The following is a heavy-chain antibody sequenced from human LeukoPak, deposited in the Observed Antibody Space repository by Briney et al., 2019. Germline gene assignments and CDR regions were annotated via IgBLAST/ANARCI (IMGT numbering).Heavy chain of an antibody. CDR3: ARHSYVWGSYPLGDFDC. Sequence: SETLSLTCTVSGGSISGSSYYWGWIRQPPGKGLEWIGSIYYSGSTYYNPSLKSRVTISVDTSKNQFSLKLSSVTAADTAVYYCARHSYVWGSYPLGDFDCWGQGTLVTVSS. D-gene: IGHD3-16*02. CDR1: GGSISGSSYY. V-gene: IGHV4-39*01. J-gene: IGHJ4*02. CDR2: IYYSGST.